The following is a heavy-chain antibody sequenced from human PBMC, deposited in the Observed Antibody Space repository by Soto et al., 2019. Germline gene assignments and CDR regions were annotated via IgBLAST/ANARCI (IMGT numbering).Heavy chain of an antibody. CDR2: ISWDGGST. V-gene: IGHV3-43*01. Sequence: GSLRLSCAASGFTLDDYTMHWVRQVPGKGLEWVSLISWDGGSTSYADSVKGRFTISRDNSKSSLYLQMNSLRTEDTALYYCAKARGAYYYYGMDVWGQGTTVTVSS. J-gene: IGHJ6*02. CDR3: AKARGAYYYYGMDV. CDR1: GFTLDDYT.